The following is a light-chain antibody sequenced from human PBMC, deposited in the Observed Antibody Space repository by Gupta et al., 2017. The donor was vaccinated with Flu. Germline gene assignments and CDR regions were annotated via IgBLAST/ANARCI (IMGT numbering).Light chain of an antibody. CDR3: QSYDSSLPVV. Sequence: QSVLTQPPSVSGAPGQRDTISCTGRSSNIGAGYDVHWYQQRPGTAPKLLIYGNSNRPSGVPDRFSGSKSGTSASLAITGLQAEDEADYYCQSYDSSLPVVFGGGTKLTVL. J-gene: IGLJ2*01. V-gene: IGLV1-40*01. CDR1: SSNIGAGYD. CDR2: GNS.